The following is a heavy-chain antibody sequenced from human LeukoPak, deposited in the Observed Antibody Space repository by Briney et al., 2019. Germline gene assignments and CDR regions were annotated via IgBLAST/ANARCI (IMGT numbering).Heavy chain of an antibody. D-gene: IGHD7-27*01. V-gene: IGHV3-30*04. CDR3: ARHWGFDY. J-gene: IGHJ4*02. Sequence: PGGSLRLSCAASGFTFRNYAMHWVRQAPGKGLEWVTIVSNDGRNIFYTDSVKGRFTITRDNSKDTLYLQMNSLRIEDTALYYCARHWGFDYWGQGALVTVSS. CDR1: GFTFRNYA. CDR2: VSNDGRNI.